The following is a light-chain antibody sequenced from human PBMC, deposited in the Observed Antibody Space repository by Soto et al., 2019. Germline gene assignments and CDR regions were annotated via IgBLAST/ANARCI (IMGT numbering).Light chain of an antibody. CDR3: QQYNHWPLYT. V-gene: IGKV3-15*01. CDR1: QSVSRN. Sequence: EVVMTQSPATLSVSPGERATLSCRASQSVSRNLAWYQQRPGRAPSLLISDASTRATNIPTRFSGSGSGTEFTLTISSLQSEDFAVYYCQQYNHWPLYTFGQGTKLEIK. J-gene: IGKJ2*01. CDR2: DAS.